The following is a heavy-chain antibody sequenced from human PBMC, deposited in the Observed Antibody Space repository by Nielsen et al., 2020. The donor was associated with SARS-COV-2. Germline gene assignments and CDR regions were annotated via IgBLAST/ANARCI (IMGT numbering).Heavy chain of an antibody. V-gene: IGHV4-34*01. D-gene: IGHD3-10*01. CDR3: ARGSPRYYYGSRSYRDY. CDR2: INHSGST. Sequence: SETLSLTCAVYGGSFSGYYWSWIRQPPGKGLEWIGEINHSGSTNYNPSLKSRVTISVDTSKNQFSLKLSSVTAADTAVYYCARGSPRYYYGSRSYRDYWGQGTLVTVSS. J-gene: IGHJ4*02. CDR1: GGSFSGYY.